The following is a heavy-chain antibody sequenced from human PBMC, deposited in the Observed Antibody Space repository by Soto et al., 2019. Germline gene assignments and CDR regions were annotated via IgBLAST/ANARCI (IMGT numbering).Heavy chain of an antibody. Sequence: VGSLRLSCAASGFSFSSYTMNWVRQAPGKGLEWVSSINNNSGRKYYADSVKGRFTISRDNSENTLFLQMNSLKAEDTAIYFCAKDGDYEYFDYWGQGTQVTVSS. V-gene: IGHV3-23*01. CDR1: GFSFSSYT. CDR3: AKDGDYEYFDY. CDR2: INNNSGRK. D-gene: IGHD3-22*01. J-gene: IGHJ4*02.